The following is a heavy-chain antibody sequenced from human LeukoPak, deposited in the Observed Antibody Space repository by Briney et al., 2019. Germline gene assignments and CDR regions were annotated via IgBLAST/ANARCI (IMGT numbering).Heavy chain of an antibody. CDR2: IYHSGST. Sequence: PSETLSLTCTASGYSISSGYYWGWIRQPPGKGLEWIGSIYHSGSTYYNPSLKSRVTISVDTSKNQFSLKLSSVTAADTAVYYCASSGRGGGYYRYYFDYWGQGTLVTVSS. CDR1: GYSISSGYY. D-gene: IGHD3-3*01. V-gene: IGHV4-38-2*02. J-gene: IGHJ4*02. CDR3: ASSGRGGGYYRYYFDY.